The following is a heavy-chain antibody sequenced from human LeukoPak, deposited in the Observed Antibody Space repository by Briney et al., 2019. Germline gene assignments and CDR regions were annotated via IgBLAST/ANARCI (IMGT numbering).Heavy chain of an antibody. V-gene: IGHV3-7*01. D-gene: IGHD2-2*01. CDR3: ARDHAYRADY. J-gene: IGHJ4*02. CDR1: GFTFSNDW. Sequence: PGGSLRLSCAASGFTFSNDWTCWVRQAPGKGLEWVANINQDESKKYYADSVKGRFTISRDNAKNSLYLQMSSLTAEDTAIYYCARDHAYRADYWGQGTLVTVSS. CDR2: INQDESKK.